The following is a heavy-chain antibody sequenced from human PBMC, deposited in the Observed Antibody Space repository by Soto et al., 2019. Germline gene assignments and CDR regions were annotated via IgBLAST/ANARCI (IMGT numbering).Heavy chain of an antibody. CDR1: GFTFSSYS. V-gene: IGHV3-48*01. D-gene: IGHD3-22*01. J-gene: IGHJ4*02. Sequence: EVQLVESGGGLVQPGGSLRLSCAASGFTFSSYSMNWVRQAPGKGLEWVPYISSSSSTIYYADSVKGRFTISRDNAKNSLYLQMNSLRAEDTAVYYCARGAYYYDSSGLSYWGQGTLVTVSS. CDR3: ARGAYYYDSSGLSY. CDR2: ISSSSSTI.